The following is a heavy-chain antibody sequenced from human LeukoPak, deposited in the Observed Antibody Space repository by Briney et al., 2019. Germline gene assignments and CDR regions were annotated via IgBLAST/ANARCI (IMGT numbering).Heavy chain of an antibody. V-gene: IGHV1-2*02. Sequence: ASVKVSCKASGYTFTGYYMHWVRQAPGQGLEWMGWINPNSGGTNYAQKFQGRVTMTRDTSISTAYMELSRLRSDDTAVYYCARDHFEYSSSPIDGYWGQGTLVTVSS. CDR2: INPNSGGT. CDR3: ARDHFEYSSSPIDGY. D-gene: IGHD6-6*01. CDR1: GYTFTGYY. J-gene: IGHJ4*02.